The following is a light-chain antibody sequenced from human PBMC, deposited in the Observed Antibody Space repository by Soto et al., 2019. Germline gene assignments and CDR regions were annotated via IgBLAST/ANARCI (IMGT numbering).Light chain of an antibody. Sequence: DCQMTQSPSTLSASVGDIVTITCRASQSISSWLAWYQQKPGKAPKLLIYDASNLESGVPSRFSGSGSGTEFTLTVSSLQPDDFATFYCQQFHSFPWTFGQGTKVDIK. J-gene: IGKJ1*01. V-gene: IGKV1-5*01. CDR3: QQFHSFPWT. CDR1: QSISSW. CDR2: DAS.